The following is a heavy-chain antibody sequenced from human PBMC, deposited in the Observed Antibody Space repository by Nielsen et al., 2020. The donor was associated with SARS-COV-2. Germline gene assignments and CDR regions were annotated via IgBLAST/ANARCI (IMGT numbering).Heavy chain of an antibody. Sequence: GESLNLSCAASGFTFSSYSMNRVRQAPGKGLEWVSSISSSSSYIYYADSVKGRFTISRDNAKNSLYLQMNSLRAEDTAVYYCARDPYSYGLILGPGGWFDPWGQGTLVTVSS. CDR3: ARDPYSYGLILGPGGWFDP. J-gene: IGHJ5*02. D-gene: IGHD5-18*01. V-gene: IGHV3-21*01. CDR1: GFTFSSYS. CDR2: ISSSSSYI.